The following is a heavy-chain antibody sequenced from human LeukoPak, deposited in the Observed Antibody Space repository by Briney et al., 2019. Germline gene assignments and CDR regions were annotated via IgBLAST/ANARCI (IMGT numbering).Heavy chain of an antibody. V-gene: IGHV1-69*13. CDR3: AREAIAAAGTWFDP. J-gene: IGHJ5*02. CDR1: GGTFISYA. D-gene: IGHD6-13*01. CDR2: IIPIFGTA. Sequence: ASVRVSCKASGGTFISYAISWVRQARGQGLEWMGGIIPIFGTANYAQKFQGRVTITSDESTSTAYMELSSLRSEDTAVYYCAREAIAAAGTWFDPWGQGTLVTVSS.